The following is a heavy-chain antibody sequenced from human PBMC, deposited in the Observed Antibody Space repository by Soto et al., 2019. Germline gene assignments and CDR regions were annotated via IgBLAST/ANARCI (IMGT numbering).Heavy chain of an antibody. Sequence: QVQLLVQSGSEVKKPGASVKVSCQASGYTFTNYGISWVRQAPGQGLEWMGWVSGYNGNTNYAQKLRGRVTMTTDTSTSTAYMGLRTLGSDDTAVYYCARDEGSHGFDSWGQGTLVTVSS. V-gene: IGHV1-18*04. D-gene: IGHD6-19*01. J-gene: IGHJ4*02. CDR3: ARDEGSHGFDS. CDR2: VSGYNGNT. CDR1: GYTFTNYG.